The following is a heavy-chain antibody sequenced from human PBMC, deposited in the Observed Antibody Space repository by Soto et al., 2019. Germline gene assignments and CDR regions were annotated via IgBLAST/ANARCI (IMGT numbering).Heavy chain of an antibody. CDR1: GYTFPRYD. CDR3: ARGTIMITFGGVIVETHDAFDI. CDR2: MNPHSGKP. J-gene: IGHJ3*02. Sequence: ASAAVSCKASGYTFPRYDINWARQAAGQGLEWLGQMNPHSGKPGYAQTFQGRVTVTRNTSISTAYMELSSLRSEDTAVYYCARGTIMITFGGVIVETHDAFDIWGQGTMVTVSS. D-gene: IGHD3-16*02. V-gene: IGHV1-8*01.